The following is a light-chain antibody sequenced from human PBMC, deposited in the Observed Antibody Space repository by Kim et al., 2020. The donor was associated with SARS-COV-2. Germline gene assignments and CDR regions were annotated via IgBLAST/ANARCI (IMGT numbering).Light chain of an antibody. J-gene: IGLJ2*01. CDR1: KLGDKY. V-gene: IGLV3-1*01. CDR3: QAWDSSTAVV. Sequence: SPGQTARIPCSGDKLGDKYACWYQQKPGQSPVLVIYQDSKRPSGIPERFSGSNSGNTANLTISGTQAMDEADYYCQAWDSSTAVVFGGGTQLTVL. CDR2: QDS.